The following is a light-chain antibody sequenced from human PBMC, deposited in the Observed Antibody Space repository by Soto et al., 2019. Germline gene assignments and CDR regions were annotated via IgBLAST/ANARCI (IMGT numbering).Light chain of an antibody. V-gene: IGKV3-20*01. CDR2: GAS. CDR1: QSVSSSY. CDR3: QQYDSSRT. J-gene: IGKJ1*01. Sequence: EIVLTQSPGTLSLSPGERATLSCRASQSVSSSYLAWYQQKPGQAPRLLIYGASSRATGIPDRFSGSGSGTDFTLTISRLEPEDFAVYYCQQYDSSRTFGQGTKVESK.